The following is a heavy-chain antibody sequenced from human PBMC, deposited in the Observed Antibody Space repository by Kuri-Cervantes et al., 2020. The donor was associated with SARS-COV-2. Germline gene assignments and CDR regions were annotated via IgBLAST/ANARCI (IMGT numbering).Heavy chain of an antibody. CDR1: GLSINNYD. CDR2: ISSSNYI. J-gene: IGHJ4*02. Sequence: GGSLRLSCAVSGLSINNYDMHWVRQAPGKGLEWVSSISSSNYIYYADSVKGRFTISRDNAKNSLYLQMNSLRAEDTAVYYCAKDMYSTSSKPLDYWGQGTLVTVSS. D-gene: IGHD6-6*01. CDR3: AKDMYSTSSKPLDY. V-gene: IGHV3-69-1*01.